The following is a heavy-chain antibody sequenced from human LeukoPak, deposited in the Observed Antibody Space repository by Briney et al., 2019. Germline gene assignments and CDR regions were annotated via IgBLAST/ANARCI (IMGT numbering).Heavy chain of an antibody. V-gene: IGHV3-48*01. CDR1: GCTFSRYN. Sequence: GGSLRLSCAASGCTFSRYNMNWVRQAPGKGLEWVSYITTSSNTMYYADSVKGRFTISRDNAKNSLYLQMNSLRAEDTAVYYCAGPLWFGELFDAFDIWGQGTMVTVPS. D-gene: IGHD3-10*01. J-gene: IGHJ3*02. CDR2: ITTSSNTM. CDR3: AGPLWFGELFDAFDI.